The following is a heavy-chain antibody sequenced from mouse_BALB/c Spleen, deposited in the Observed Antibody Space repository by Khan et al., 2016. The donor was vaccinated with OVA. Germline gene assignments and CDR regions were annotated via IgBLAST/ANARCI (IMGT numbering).Heavy chain of an antibody. J-gene: IGHJ1*01. CDR2: IRNKAKGYTT. Sequence: EVELVESGGGLVQPGGSLRLSCATSGCTFTDYYMSWVRQPPGKSLEWLGFIRNKAKGYTTEYSAPVKGRFTISRDNSQNIVYLQMNTLRAEDRATYYCARGTVVDVYWYFDVWGAGTTVTVSS. V-gene: IGHV7-3*02. CDR3: ARGTVVDVYWYFDV. D-gene: IGHD1-1*01. CDR1: GCTFTDYY.